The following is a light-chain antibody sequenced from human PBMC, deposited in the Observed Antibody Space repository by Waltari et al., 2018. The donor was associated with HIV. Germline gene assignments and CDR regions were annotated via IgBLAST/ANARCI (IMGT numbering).Light chain of an antibody. J-gene: IGLJ2*01. CDR2: EVS. Sequence: QSSLTQPAPVPGSPGQTITISCTGTSRDVGGYHYVPWYQQHPGKAPKLMIYEVSNRPSGVSNRFSGSKSGNTASLTISGLQAEDEADYYCSSYTSSTTLVFGGGTKLTVL. CDR1: SRDVGGYHY. CDR3: SSYTSSTTLV. V-gene: IGLV2-14*01.